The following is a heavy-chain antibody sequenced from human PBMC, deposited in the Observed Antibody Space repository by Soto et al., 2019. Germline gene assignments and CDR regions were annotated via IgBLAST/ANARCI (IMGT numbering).Heavy chain of an antibody. CDR3: ARVPDV. CDR2: IYHSGST. CDR1: GGSISSGGYS. Sequence: QLQLQESGSGRVKHSQTLFLTCAVSGGSISSGGYSWSWIRQPPGKGLEWIGYIYHSGSTYYNPSLKSRVTISVDRSKNQFSLKLSSVTAADTAVYYCARVPDVWGQGTTVTVSS. V-gene: IGHV4-30-2*01. J-gene: IGHJ6*02.